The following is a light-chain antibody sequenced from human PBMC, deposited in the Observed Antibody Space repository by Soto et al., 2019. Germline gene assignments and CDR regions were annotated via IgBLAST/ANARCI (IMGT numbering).Light chain of an antibody. CDR1: QSVLYSSNNKNY. CDR3: QQYDSTALT. Sequence: DIVMTQSPDSLAVSLGERATINCKASQSVLYSSNNKNYLAWYQQKPGQPPKLLIYWASTRESGVPDRFSGRGSGTDFPLTISSLQAEDVAVYYCQQYDSTALTFGGGTKVEIK. V-gene: IGKV4-1*01. J-gene: IGKJ4*01. CDR2: WAS.